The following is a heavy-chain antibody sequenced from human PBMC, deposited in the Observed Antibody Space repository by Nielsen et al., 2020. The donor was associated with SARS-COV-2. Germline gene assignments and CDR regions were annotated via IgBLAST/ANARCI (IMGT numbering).Heavy chain of an antibody. CDR1: GYTFTSYD. CDR2: MNPNSGNT. CDR3: ARGSLLWFGELLYIDY. D-gene: IGHD3-10*01. J-gene: IGHJ4*02. V-gene: IGHV1-8*01. Sequence: ASVKVSCKASGYTFTSYDINWVRQATGQGLEWMGWMNPNSGNTGYAQKFQGRVTMTRNTSISTAYMELSSLRSEDTAVYYCARGSLLWFGELLYIDYWGQGTLVTVSS.